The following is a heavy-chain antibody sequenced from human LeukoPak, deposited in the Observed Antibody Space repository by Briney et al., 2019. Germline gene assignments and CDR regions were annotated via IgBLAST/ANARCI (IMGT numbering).Heavy chain of an antibody. Sequence: PGGSLRLSCTASGFAFSDYWMSWVRQAPGKGLEWLANINQDGSQTSYVYSVRGRFTVSRDNAKNSLYLQMNSLRADDTAVYYCARDSSPRYSGYDWVYWGRGTLVTVSS. CDR1: GFAFSDYW. CDR3: ARDSSPRYSGYDWVY. V-gene: IGHV3-7*01. J-gene: IGHJ4*02. D-gene: IGHD5-12*01. CDR2: INQDGSQT.